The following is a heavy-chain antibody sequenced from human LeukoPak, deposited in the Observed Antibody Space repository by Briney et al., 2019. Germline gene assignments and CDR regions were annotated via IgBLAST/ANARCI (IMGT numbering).Heavy chain of an antibody. V-gene: IGHV3-30*18. CDR2: ISYDGSNK. CDR1: GFTFSSYG. D-gene: IGHD6-19*01. CDR3: AKDRYSSGVNWFDP. Sequence: SGGSLRLSCAASGFTFSSYGMHWVRQALGKGLEWVAVISYDGSNKYYVDSVRGRFTISRDNSKNTLYLQMNSLSAEDTAVYYCAKDRYSSGVNWFDPWGQGTLVTVSS. J-gene: IGHJ5*02.